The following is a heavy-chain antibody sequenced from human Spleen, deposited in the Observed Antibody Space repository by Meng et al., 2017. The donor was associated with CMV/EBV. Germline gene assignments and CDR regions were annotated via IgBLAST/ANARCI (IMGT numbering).Heavy chain of an antibody. J-gene: IGHJ4*02. V-gene: IGHV4-59*01. Sequence: SETLSLTCTVSGGSISRYCNWIRKPPGKGLEWIGYIFYSGITNYSPSLKSRVTISLGTSERQFSLKLRSVTAADTAVYYCARTRRDLWSGFYSDGLYFDHWGQGALVTVSS. D-gene: IGHD3-3*01. CDR1: GGSISRY. CDR3: ARTRRDLWSGFYSDGLYFDH. CDR2: IFYSGIT.